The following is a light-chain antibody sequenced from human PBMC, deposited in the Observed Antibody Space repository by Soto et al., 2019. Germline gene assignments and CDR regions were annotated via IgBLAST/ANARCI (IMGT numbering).Light chain of an antibody. V-gene: IGKV3-20*01. CDR1: QSVSTY. Sequence: EIVMTQSPATLSLSPGERATLSCRASQSVSTYLAWYQQKPGQAPRLLIYGASSRATGIPDRFSGSGSGTDFTLTISRLEPEDFAVYYCQQYGSSPPITFGGGTKGDIK. CDR3: QQYGSSPPIT. J-gene: IGKJ4*01. CDR2: GAS.